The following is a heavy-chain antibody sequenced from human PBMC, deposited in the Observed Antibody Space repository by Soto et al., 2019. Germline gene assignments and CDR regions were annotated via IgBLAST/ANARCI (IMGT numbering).Heavy chain of an antibody. CDR1: GGSVSSNSAA. CDR2: TYYRSRWYN. Sequence: SQTLSLTCAISGGSVSSNSAAWNWIRQSPSRGLEWLGRTYYRSRWYNDYAVSVKSRITINPDTSKNQFSLQLNSVTPEDTAVYYRARDLRKGGNWFDPWGQGTLVTVSS. V-gene: IGHV6-1*01. J-gene: IGHJ5*02. CDR3: ARDLRKGGNWFDP. D-gene: IGHD5-12*01.